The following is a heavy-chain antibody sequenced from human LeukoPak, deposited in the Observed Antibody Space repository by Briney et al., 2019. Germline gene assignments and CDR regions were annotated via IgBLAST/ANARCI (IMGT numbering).Heavy chain of an antibody. Sequence: GGSLRLSCAASGFTFSSYMMNWVRQAPGKGLEWVSYINSNSRTIYYADSVKGRFTVSRDNAKNSLYLQMNSLRAEDTAVYYCARGGTYYDILTGYPRDYWGQGTLVTVSS. CDR3: ARGGTYYDILTGYPRDY. CDR2: INSNSRTI. V-gene: IGHV3-48*01. D-gene: IGHD3-9*01. J-gene: IGHJ4*02. CDR1: GFTFSSYM.